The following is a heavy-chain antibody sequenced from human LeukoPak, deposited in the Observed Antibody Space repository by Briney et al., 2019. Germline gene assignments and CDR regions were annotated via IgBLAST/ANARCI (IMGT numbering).Heavy chain of an antibody. Sequence: PGGSLRLSCAASGFTFTSYGMHWVRQAPGKGLEWVAFIRYDGSNKYYADSVKGRFTLSRDDSKSTLYLQMNSLRAEDTAVYYCATQGGSWGQGTLVTVSS. CDR1: GFTFTSYG. V-gene: IGHV3-30*02. D-gene: IGHD3-16*01. CDR2: IRYDGSNK. CDR3: ATQGGS. J-gene: IGHJ5*02.